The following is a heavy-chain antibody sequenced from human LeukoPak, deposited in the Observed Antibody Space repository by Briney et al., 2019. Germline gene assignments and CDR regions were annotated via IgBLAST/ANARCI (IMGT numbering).Heavy chain of an antibody. CDR1: GFTFSNYW. Sequence: PGGSLRLSCATSGFTFSNYWMTWVRQAPGKGLEWLANIKQDGSQKYYVDSVKGRFTISRDNAKNSLYLQMNSLRAEDTAVYFCARAPGHCDGGSCFPWDYWGQGTLVTVSS. V-gene: IGHV3-7*04. D-gene: IGHD2-15*01. J-gene: IGHJ4*02. CDR3: ARAPGHCDGGSCFPWDY. CDR2: IKQDGSQK.